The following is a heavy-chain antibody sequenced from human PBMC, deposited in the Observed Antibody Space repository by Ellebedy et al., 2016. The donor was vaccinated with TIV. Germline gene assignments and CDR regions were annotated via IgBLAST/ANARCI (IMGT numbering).Heavy chain of an antibody. V-gene: IGHV1-69*04. Sequence: AASVKVSCKASGGTFSSYAISWVRQAPGQGLEWMGRIIPILGIANYAQKLQGRVTMTRDTSTSTVYMELSSLRSEDTAVYYCARDQFAPKGSTYFWSGYKDYYYYGMDVWGQGTTVTVSS. CDR2: IIPILGIA. CDR3: ARDQFAPKGSTYFWSGYKDYYYYGMDV. J-gene: IGHJ6*02. CDR1: GGTFSSYA. D-gene: IGHD3-3*01.